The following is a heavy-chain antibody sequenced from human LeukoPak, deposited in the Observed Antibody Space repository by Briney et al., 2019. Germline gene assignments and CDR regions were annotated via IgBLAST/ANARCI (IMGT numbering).Heavy chain of an antibody. CDR3: ARWKNNYHES. CDR2: VDWDDDK. J-gene: IGHJ4*02. D-gene: IGHD2/OR15-2a*01. CDR1: GFSFTTSGVR. Sequence: SGPALVNPTQTLTLTCTFSGFSFTTSGVRVSWIRQPPGKALEWLARVDWDDDKFYSTSLKTRLTISKDTSKNQVILTMTNMDPVDTATYYCARWKNNYHESWGQGILVTVSS. V-gene: IGHV2-70*04.